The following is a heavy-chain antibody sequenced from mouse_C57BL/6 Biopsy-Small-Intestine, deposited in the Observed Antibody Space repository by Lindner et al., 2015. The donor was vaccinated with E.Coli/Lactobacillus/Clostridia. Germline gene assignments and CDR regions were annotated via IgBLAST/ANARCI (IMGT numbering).Heavy chain of an antibody. CDR1: GYSFTGYY. D-gene: IGHD3-2*02. CDR3: ATSEGRSGFFDY. V-gene: IGHV1-31*01. CDR2: ISPYNGIS. J-gene: IGHJ2*01. Sequence: VQLQESGPELVKPGASVKISCKASGYSFTGYYMHWVKQSHGNILDWIGYISPYNGISSYNQKFKGKATLTVDKSSSTANVELRSLTFEDSAVYYCATSEGRSGFFDYWGQGTTLTVSS.